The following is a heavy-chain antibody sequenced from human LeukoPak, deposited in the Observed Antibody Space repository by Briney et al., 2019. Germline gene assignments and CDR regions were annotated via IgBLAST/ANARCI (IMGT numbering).Heavy chain of an antibody. CDR3: TRDPAYYLRYGYFDY. V-gene: IGHV3-30*02. CDR1: GFTFSSYG. CDR2: IRYDGSNK. D-gene: IGHD1-26*01. J-gene: IGHJ4*02. Sequence: GGSLRLSCAASGFTFSSYGMHWVRQAPGKGLEWVAFIRYDGSNKYYADSVKGRFTISRDNSKNTLYLQMNNLRAADTALYYCTRDPAYYLRYGYFDYWGQGILVTVSS.